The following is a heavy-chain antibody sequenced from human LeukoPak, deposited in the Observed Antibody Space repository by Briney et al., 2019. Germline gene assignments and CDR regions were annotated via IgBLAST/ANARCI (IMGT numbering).Heavy chain of an antibody. Sequence: GGSLRLSCAASGFTFSSYAMSWVRQAPGKGLEWVPAISGSGGSTYYADSVKGRFTISRDNSKNTLYLQMNSLRAEDTAVYYCALDRSGWYFLDYWGQGTLVTVSS. CDR2: ISGSGGST. V-gene: IGHV3-23*01. J-gene: IGHJ4*02. CDR3: ALDRSGWYFLDY. CDR1: GFTFSSYA. D-gene: IGHD6-19*01.